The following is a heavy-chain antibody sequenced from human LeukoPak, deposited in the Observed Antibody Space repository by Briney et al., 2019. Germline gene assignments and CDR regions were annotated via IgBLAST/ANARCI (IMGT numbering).Heavy chain of an antibody. Sequence: ASVKVSCKASGGTFSSYAISWVRQAPGQGLEWMGRIIPIFGTANYAQKFQGRVTITTDESTSTAYMELNSLRSEDTAVYYCARRYSYPDAFDIWGQGTMVTVSS. CDR3: ARRYSYPDAFDI. V-gene: IGHV1-69*05. D-gene: IGHD5-18*01. CDR2: IIPIFGTA. CDR1: GGTFSSYA. J-gene: IGHJ3*02.